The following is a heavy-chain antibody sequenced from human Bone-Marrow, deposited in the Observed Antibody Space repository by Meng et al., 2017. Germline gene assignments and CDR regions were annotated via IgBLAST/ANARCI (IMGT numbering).Heavy chain of an antibody. CDR3: AASPGWWRIDS. D-gene: IGHD6-19*01. CDR1: GPSVSSGYW. V-gene: IGHV4-4*02. Sequence: QVQLQDSCPGLVQPSGTVSLTCGVSGPSVSSGYWWTWVRQPPGKGLEWIGEFHHSGTTNYNPSLRSRVTISVDTSKNQFSLRLTSVTAADTAVYYCAASPGWWRIDSWGQGTLVTVSS. CDR2: FHHSGTT. J-gene: IGHJ4*02.